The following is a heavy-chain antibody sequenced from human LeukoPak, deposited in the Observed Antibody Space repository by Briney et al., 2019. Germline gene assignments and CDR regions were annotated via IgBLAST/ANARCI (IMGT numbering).Heavy chain of an antibody. J-gene: IGHJ4*02. Sequence: GGSLRLSCAASGFTFSSYWMHWVRQAPGKGLVWVSRINTDGSSTSYADSVQGRFTISRDNAKNTLYLQMNSLRAEDTAVYYCARVRSIAALGPFDYWGQGTLVTVSS. D-gene: IGHD6-6*01. CDR2: INTDGSST. V-gene: IGHV3-74*01. CDR1: GFTFSSYW. CDR3: ARVRSIAALGPFDY.